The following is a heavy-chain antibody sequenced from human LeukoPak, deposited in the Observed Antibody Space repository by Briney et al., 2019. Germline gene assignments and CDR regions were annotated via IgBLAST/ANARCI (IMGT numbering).Heavy chain of an antibody. Sequence: GGSLRLSCAASGFTFSSYGMHWVRQAPGKGLEWVSSISSSSSYIYYADSVKGRFTISRDNAKNSLYLQMNSLRAEDTAVYYCARAREPDAFDIWGQGTMVTVSS. CDR3: ARAREPDAFDI. J-gene: IGHJ3*02. CDR2: ISSSSSYI. CDR1: GFTFSSYG. V-gene: IGHV3-21*01.